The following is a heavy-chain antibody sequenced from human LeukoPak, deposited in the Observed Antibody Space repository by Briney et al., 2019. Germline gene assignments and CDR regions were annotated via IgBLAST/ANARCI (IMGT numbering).Heavy chain of an antibody. CDR1: GFTFSRYW. D-gene: IGHD3-10*01. CDR3: ARAPSEVGSYYPEYFRH. Sequence: GGSLRLSCEASGFTFSRYWMHWVRQAPGKGLVWVSRIKSDGKTNYADSVKGRFTISRDNAKNTVSLQMDSLRAEDTGVYYCARAPSEVGSYYPEYFRHWGQGTLVTVSS. V-gene: IGHV3-74*01. J-gene: IGHJ1*01. CDR2: IKSDGKT.